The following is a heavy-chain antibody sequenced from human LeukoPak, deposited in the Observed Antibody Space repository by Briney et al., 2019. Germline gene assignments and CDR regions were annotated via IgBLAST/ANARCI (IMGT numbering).Heavy chain of an antibody. CDR1: GGSISSGGYY. V-gene: IGHV4-31*03. CDR2: IYYSGST. Sequence: SETLSLTCTVSGGSISSGGYYWSWIRQHPGKGLEWIGYIYYSGSTYYNPSLKSRVTISVDTSKNPFSLKLSSVTAADTAVYYCARSYCGGDCYPYYFDYWGQGTLVTVSS. CDR3: ARSYCGGDCYPYYFDY. D-gene: IGHD2-21*02. J-gene: IGHJ4*02.